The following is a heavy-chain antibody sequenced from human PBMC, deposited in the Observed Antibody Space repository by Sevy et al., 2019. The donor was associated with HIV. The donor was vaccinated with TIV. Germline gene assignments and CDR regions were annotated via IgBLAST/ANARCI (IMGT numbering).Heavy chain of an antibody. D-gene: IGHD6-19*01. J-gene: IGHJ4*02. V-gene: IGHV3-7*01. Sequence: GGSLRLSCVASGFNLENFWMNWVRQAPGKGLEWVANIRQDGSEIYYVASVKGRFTISRDNARNLVYLQMNSLRVEDTALYYCVRAIQSDGSFWGQGALVTASS. CDR3: VRAIQSDGSF. CDR1: GFNLENFW. CDR2: IRQDGSEI.